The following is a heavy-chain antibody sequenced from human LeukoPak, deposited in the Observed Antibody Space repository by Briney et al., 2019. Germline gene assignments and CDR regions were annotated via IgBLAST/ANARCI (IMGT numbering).Heavy chain of an antibody. D-gene: IGHD2-15*01. J-gene: IGHJ5*01. CDR2: INSDGSAT. CDR1: GFTPSTYW. CDR3: SRGNKWSLDS. V-gene: IGHV3-74*01. Sequence: GGSLRPSCVASGFTPSTYWMHCDRQAPGKGLVWVSRINSDGSATSYADSVMVRFTISRDSAKNTLYLQMNSLRPEDTAVYYSSRGNKWSLDSLGQGALGTVSS.